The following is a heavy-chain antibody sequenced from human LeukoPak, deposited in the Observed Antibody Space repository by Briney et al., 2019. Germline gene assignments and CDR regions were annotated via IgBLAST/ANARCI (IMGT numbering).Heavy chain of an antibody. V-gene: IGHV4-61*01. J-gene: IGHJ4*02. Sequence: PSETLSLTCTVSGYSISSGYYWGWIRQPPGKGLEWIGYIYYSGSTNYNPSLKSRVTISVDTSKNQFSLKLRSVTAADTAVYYCARVTGYMIEDYFDYWGQGTLVTVSS. CDR3: ARVTGYMIEDYFDY. D-gene: IGHD3-22*01. CDR1: GYSISSGYY. CDR2: IYYSGST.